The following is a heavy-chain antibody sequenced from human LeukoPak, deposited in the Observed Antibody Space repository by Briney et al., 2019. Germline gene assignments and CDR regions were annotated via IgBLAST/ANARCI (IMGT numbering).Heavy chain of an antibody. CDR1: GGSINSGSYF. CDR2: IYTSGIT. Sequence: SQTLSLTCTVSGGSINSGSYFWNWIRQPAGKGLEWIGRIYTSGITNYNSSLMSRATISIDTSKNQFSLKLSSVTAADTAVYYCARSNSGSYRELDYWGQGALVTVSS. CDR3: ARSNSGSYRELDY. J-gene: IGHJ4*02. D-gene: IGHD1-26*01. V-gene: IGHV4-61*02.